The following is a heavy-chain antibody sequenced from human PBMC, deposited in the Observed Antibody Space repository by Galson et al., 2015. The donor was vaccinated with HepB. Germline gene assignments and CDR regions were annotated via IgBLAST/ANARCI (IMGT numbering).Heavy chain of an antibody. D-gene: IGHD3-16*01. CDR3: ARSGAYSHLLDY. J-gene: IGHJ4*02. CDR1: GFSFGDYA. V-gene: IGHV3-9*01. CDR2: ISWNRATI. Sequence: SLRLSCAASGFSFGDYAMHWVRQVPGKGLEWVSGISWNRATIGYADSVKGRFTISRDSAKNSLYLQMNSLRAEDTAFYHCARSGAYSHLLDYWGQGTLVTVSS.